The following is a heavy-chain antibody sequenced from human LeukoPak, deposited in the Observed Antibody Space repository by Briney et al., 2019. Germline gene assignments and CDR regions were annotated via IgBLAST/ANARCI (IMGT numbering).Heavy chain of an antibody. Sequence: GRSPRLSCAASGFTFDDYAMHWVRQAPGKGLEWVSGISWNSGSIGYADSVKGRFTISRDNAKNSLYLQMNSLRAEDTALYYCAKDVVTGTGFFFIMDVWGKGTTVTVSS. V-gene: IGHV3-9*01. D-gene: IGHD6-25*01. CDR2: ISWNSGSI. CDR1: GFTFDDYA. CDR3: AKDVVTGTGFFFIMDV. J-gene: IGHJ6*03.